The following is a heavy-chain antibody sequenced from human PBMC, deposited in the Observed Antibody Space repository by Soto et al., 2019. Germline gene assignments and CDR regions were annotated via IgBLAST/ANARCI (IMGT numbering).Heavy chain of an antibody. CDR3: AREVVVVVAAPYYYGMDV. J-gene: IGHJ6*02. D-gene: IGHD2-15*01. V-gene: IGHV1-2*02. CDR1: GYTFTGYY. CDR2: VNPNSGGT. Sequence: ASVKVSCKASGYTFTGYYMHWVRQAPGQGLEWMGWVNPNSGGTNYAQKFQGRVTMTRDTSISTAYMELSRLRSDDTAVYYCAREVVVVVAAPYYYGMDVWGQGTTVTVSS.